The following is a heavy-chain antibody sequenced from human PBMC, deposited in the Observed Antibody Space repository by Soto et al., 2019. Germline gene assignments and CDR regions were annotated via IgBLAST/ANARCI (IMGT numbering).Heavy chain of an antibody. D-gene: IGHD1-1*01. CDR1: GGSISSGDYY. CDR2: IYYSGST. CDR3: ARELERQGGADY. Sequence: KTSETLSLTCTVSGGSISSGDYYWSWIRQPPGKGLEWIGYIYYSGSTYYNPSLKSRVTISVDTSKNQFSLKLSSVTAADTAVYYCARELERQGGADYWGQGTLVTVSS. V-gene: IGHV4-30-4*01. J-gene: IGHJ4*02.